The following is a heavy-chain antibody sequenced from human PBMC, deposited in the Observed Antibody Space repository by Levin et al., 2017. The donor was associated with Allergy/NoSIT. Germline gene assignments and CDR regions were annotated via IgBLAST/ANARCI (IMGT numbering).Heavy chain of an antibody. J-gene: IGHJ4*02. D-gene: IGHD3-22*01. CDR1: GGSISSSSYY. CDR2: IYYSGST. CDR3: ARPPQYDSSGYGYFDY. Sequence: GSLRLSCTVSGGSISSSSYYWGWIRQPPGKGLEWIGSIYYSGSTYYNPSLKSRVTISVDTSKNQFSLKLSSVTAADTAVYYCARPPQYDSSGYGYFDYWGQGTLVTVSS. V-gene: IGHV4-39*01.